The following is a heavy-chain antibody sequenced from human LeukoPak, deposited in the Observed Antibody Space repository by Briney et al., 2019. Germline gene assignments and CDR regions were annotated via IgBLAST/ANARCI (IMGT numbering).Heavy chain of an antibody. V-gene: IGHV3-7*03. CDR2: INHNGNVN. J-gene: IGHJ6*02. Sequence: GGSLRLPCAASGFTFSSYWMNWARQAPGKGLEWVASINHNGNVNYYVNSVKGRFTISRDNAKNSLYLQMSNLRAEDTAVYFCARGGGLDVWGQGATVTVSS. CDR1: GFTFSSYW. D-gene: IGHD3-16*01. CDR3: ARGGGLDV.